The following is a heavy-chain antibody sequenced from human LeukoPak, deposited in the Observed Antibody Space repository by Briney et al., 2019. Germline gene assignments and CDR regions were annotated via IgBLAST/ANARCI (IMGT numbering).Heavy chain of an antibody. J-gene: IGHJ6*03. CDR2: IFYSGSS. Sequence: SDTLSLTCTVSGGSISSDSYSWGLIRQPPGRGLEWIGNIFYSGSSYYNPSLKSRVTISVDTSNTQFSLKLSSVTAADTAVYYCARRTRGGGGPSYYYYMDVWGKGTTVTVSS. CDR3: ARRTRGGGGPSYYYYMDV. CDR1: GGSISSDSYS. D-gene: IGHD1-1*01. V-gene: IGHV4-39*01.